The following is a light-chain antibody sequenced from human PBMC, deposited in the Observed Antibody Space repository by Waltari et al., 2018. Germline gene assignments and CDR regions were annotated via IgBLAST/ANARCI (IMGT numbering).Light chain of an antibody. CDR3: QSYDTSLSVV. Sequence: QSVLTHPPSVSGAPVQRVTIPCTSCRPHIGAGYDLHWYQQLPRAAPKLLIYGSTSRPLGVPARFFGSTSGTSASLAITGLQAEDEADYYCQSYDTSLSVVFGGGTKLTVL. CDR2: GST. CDR1: RPHIGAGYD. V-gene: IGLV1-40*01. J-gene: IGLJ3*02.